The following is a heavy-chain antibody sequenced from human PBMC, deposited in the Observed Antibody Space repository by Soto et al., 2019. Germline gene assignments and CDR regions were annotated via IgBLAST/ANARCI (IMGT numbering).Heavy chain of an antibody. D-gene: IGHD3-9*01. J-gene: IGHJ2*01. CDR1: GGSFSGYY. V-gene: IGHV4-34*01. CDR2: INDRGSI. Sequence: QVQLQQWGAGPLRPLETLSLTCGVSGGSFSGYYWAWIRQSPRKGLEWIAEINDRGSINYNPSLKSRVSISVDTSKNHYSLNLRSVTAADTAVYYCARESHDILTGPPWVWYFDLWGRGTLVTVSS. CDR3: ARESHDILTGPPWVWYFDL.